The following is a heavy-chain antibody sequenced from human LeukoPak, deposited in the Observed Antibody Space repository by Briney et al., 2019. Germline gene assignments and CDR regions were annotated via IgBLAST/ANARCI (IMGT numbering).Heavy chain of an antibody. D-gene: IGHD3-22*01. Sequence: SETLSLTCTVPGGSISSYYWSWIRQPPGKGLEWIGYIYYSGSTNYNPSLKSRVTISVDTSKNQFSLKLSSVTAADTAVYYCAREYYYDSSGYWDYYYYMDVWGKGTTVTVSS. CDR1: GGSISSYY. CDR3: AREYYYDSSGYWDYYYYMDV. J-gene: IGHJ6*03. CDR2: IYYSGST. V-gene: IGHV4-59*01.